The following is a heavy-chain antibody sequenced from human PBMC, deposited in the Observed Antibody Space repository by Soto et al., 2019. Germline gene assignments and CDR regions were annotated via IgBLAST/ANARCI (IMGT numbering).Heavy chain of an antibody. CDR2: ISSSGGTT. Sequence: EVQLLESGGGWVQPGGSLRLSCAVSGLTFSSFAMSWVRQAPGKGLEWVSVISSSGGTTYYADSVKGRFIISRDNSKNTLYLQMNSLRAEDTAVYYCARDYSYACDYWGQGTLVTVSS. CDR1: GLTFSSFA. D-gene: IGHD3-16*01. J-gene: IGHJ4*02. V-gene: IGHV3-23*01. CDR3: ARDYSYACDY.